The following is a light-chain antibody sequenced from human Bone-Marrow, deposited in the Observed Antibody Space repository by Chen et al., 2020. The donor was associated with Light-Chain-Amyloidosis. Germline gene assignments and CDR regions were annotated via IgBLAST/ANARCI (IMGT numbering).Light chain of an antibody. CDR2: DAS. Sequence: EIVLTQSPGTLSLSPGEGANLSCRASQTISSNYLTWYQQKFGQAPRLLIYDASNRATGIPARFSGSGSQTDFTLTISSLEPEDFAMYYCQQYGTSPLTFGGGTKVEIK. CDR3: QQYGTSPLT. V-gene: IGKV3-20*01. CDR1: QTISSNY. J-gene: IGKJ4*01.